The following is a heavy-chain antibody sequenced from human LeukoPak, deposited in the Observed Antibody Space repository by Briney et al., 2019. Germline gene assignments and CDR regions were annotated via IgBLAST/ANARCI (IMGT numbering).Heavy chain of an antibody. Sequence: PGGSLRLSCAASGFTFRSYGMHWVRQAPGKGLEWVAVISYDGSNKYQTDPVKGRFTISRDNSKNTLYLQMDSLGAEDTAVYYCVKDRSPGIAVAGTGYYFDYWGQGTLVTVSS. CDR1: GFTFRSYG. CDR3: VKDRSPGIAVAGTGYYFDY. J-gene: IGHJ4*02. D-gene: IGHD6-19*01. V-gene: IGHV3-30*18. CDR2: ISYDGSNK.